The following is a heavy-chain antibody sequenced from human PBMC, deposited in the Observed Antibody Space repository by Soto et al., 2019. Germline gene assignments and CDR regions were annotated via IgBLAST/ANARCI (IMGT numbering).Heavy chain of an antibody. CDR1: GDSVSSNSVA. V-gene: IGHV6-1*01. Sequence: SQTLSLTCAISGDSVSSNSVAWHWIRQSSSRGLEWLGRTYYRSKWYNDYAVSVKGRMTINPDTSKNQFSLQLNSVTPEDTAVYYCARAIAAAGTDWFDPWGQGTLVNVSS. CDR3: ARAIAAAGTDWFDP. CDR2: TYYRSKWYN. D-gene: IGHD6-13*01. J-gene: IGHJ5*02.